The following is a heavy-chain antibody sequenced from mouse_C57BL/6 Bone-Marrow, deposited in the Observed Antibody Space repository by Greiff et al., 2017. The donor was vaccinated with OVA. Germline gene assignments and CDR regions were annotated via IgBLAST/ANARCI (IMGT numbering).Heavy chain of an antibody. D-gene: IGHD1-1*01. CDR1: GYSITSGYY. J-gene: IGHJ1*03. CDR3: AREDPYYGSTLWYFDV. Sequence: EVQVVESGPGLVKPSQSLSLTCSVTGYSITSGYYWNWIRQFPGNKLEWMGYISYDGSNNYNPSLKNRISITRDTSKNQFFLKLNSVTTEDTATYYCAREDPYYGSTLWYFDVWGTGTTVTVSS. V-gene: IGHV3-6*01. CDR2: ISYDGSN.